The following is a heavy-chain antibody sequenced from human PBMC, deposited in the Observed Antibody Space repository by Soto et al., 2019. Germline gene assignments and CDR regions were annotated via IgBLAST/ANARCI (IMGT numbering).Heavy chain of an antibody. D-gene: IGHD3-3*01. CDR3: AREVTWSGYFDY. V-gene: IGHV4-59*12. CDR1: GGSISGYY. J-gene: IGHJ4*02. Sequence: SETLSLTCTVSGGSISGYYWSWIRQPPGKGLEWIGYIYHSGSTNYNPSLKSRVSISVDTSKSQFFLKLTSVTAADTAVYYCAREVTWSGYFDYWGLGTLVTVSS. CDR2: IYHSGST.